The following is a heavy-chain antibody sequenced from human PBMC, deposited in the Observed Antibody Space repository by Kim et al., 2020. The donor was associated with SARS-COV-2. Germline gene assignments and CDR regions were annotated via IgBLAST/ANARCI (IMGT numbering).Heavy chain of an antibody. CDR1: GGSFSGYY. V-gene: IGHV4-34*01. D-gene: IGHD3-10*01. CDR3: ARGSAYYYGSGRNWFDP. Sequence: SETLSLTCAVYGGSFSGYYWSWIRQPPGKGLEWIGEINHSGSTNYNPSLKSRVTISVDTSKNQLSLKLSSVTAADTAVYYCARGSAYYYGSGRNWFDPWGQGTLVTVSS. CDR2: INHSGST. J-gene: IGHJ5*02.